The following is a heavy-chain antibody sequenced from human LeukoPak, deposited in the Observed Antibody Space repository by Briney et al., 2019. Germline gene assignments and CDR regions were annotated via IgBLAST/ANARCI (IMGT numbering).Heavy chain of an antibody. CDR3: ASRRTVTTPPLDY. CDR1: GGSISSSNW. CDR2: IYHSGST. Sequence: SETLSLTCAASGGSISSSNWWSWVRQPPGKGLEWIGEIYHSGSTNYNPSLKSRVTISVDKSKNQFSLKLSSVTAADTAVYYCASRRTVTTPPLDYWGQGTLVTVSS. J-gene: IGHJ4*02. D-gene: IGHD4-17*01. V-gene: IGHV4-4*02.